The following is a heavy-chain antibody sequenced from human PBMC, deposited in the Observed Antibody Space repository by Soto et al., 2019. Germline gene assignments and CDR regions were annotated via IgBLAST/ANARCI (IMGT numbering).Heavy chain of an antibody. CDR1: GFTFSSYA. V-gene: IGHV3-30-3*01. Sequence: QVQLVESGGGVVQPGRSLRLSCAASGFTFSSYAMHWVRQAPGKGLEWVAVISYDGSNKYYADSVKGRFTISRDNSKYTLYLQMNSLRAEDTAVYYCARGSYSSGWWVVDYWGQGTLVTVSS. CDR2: ISYDGSNK. J-gene: IGHJ4*02. D-gene: IGHD6-19*01. CDR3: ARGSYSSGWWVVDY.